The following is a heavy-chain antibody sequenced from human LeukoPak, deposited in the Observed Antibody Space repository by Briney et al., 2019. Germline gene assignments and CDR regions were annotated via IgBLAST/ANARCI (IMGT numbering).Heavy chain of an antibody. CDR2: ISSSGSTI. J-gene: IGHJ4*02. D-gene: IGHD6-13*01. CDR1: GFTFSDYY. Sequence: GGSLRLSCAASGFTFSDYYMSWLRQAPGKGLEWVSYISSSGSTIFYADSVKGRFTISRDNAKNSLYLQMNSLRAEDTAVYYCARGAAAGTVTAKWGQGTLVTVSS. V-gene: IGHV3-11*04. CDR3: ARGAAAGTVTAK.